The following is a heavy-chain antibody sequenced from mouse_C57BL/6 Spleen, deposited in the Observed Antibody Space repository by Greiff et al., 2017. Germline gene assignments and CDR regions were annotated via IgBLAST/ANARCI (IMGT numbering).Heavy chain of an antibody. J-gene: IGHJ4*01. CDR2: IYYSGTI. CDR3: ARQFPLLLEYYAMDY. D-gene: IGHD1-1*01. CDR1: GISITTGNYR. V-gene: IGHV3-5*01. Sequence: EVKLVESGPGLVKPSQTVFLTCTVTGISITTGNYRWSWIRQFPGNKLEWIGYIYYSGTITYNPSLTSRTTITRDTPKNQFFLEMNSLTAEDTATYYCARQFPLLLEYYAMDYWGQGTSVTVSS.